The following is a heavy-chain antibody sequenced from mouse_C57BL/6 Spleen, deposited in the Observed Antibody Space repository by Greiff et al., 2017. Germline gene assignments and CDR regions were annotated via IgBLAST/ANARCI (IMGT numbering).Heavy chain of an antibody. CDR1: GYTFTSYW. CDR2: IDPSDSYT. CDR3: ARQAIYYGNGAMDY. Sequence: QVQLQQPGAELVMPGASVKLSCKASGYTFTSYWMHWVKQRPGQGLEWIGEIDPSDSYTTYNQKFKGKSTLTVDKSSSTAYMQLSSLTSEDSAVYYCARQAIYYGNGAMDYWGQGTSVTVSS. V-gene: IGHV1-69*01. D-gene: IGHD2-1*01. J-gene: IGHJ4*01.